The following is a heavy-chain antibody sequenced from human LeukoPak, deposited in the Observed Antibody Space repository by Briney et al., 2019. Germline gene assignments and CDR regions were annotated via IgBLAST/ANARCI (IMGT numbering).Heavy chain of an antibody. D-gene: IGHD3-16*01. V-gene: IGHV3-23*03. CDR3: AKNWGPLDM. CDR1: GFTFSDFS. Sequence: GGSLRLFCAASGFTFSDFSMTWVRQAPGKGLEWVSSIDHAGTNAGTYYADSVKGRFTISRDNSKNTLCLQLNSLRADDTAVYYCAKNWGPLDMRGQGTMVTVSS. J-gene: IGHJ3*02. CDR2: IDHAGTNAGT.